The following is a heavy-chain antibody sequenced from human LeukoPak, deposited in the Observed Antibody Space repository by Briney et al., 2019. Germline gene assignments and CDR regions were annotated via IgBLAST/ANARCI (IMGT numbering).Heavy chain of an antibody. J-gene: IGHJ3*01. CDR3: ARGPFDYGDYVT. D-gene: IGHD4-17*01. V-gene: IGHV3-21*04. CDR1: GFTFSSYS. Sequence: QPGGSLRLSCAASGFTFSSYSMNWVRQAPGKGLEWVSSISSSSSYIYYADSVKGRFTISRDNAKNSLYLQMNSLRAEDTAVYYCARGPFDYGDYVTWGQGTMVTVSS. CDR2: ISSSSSYI.